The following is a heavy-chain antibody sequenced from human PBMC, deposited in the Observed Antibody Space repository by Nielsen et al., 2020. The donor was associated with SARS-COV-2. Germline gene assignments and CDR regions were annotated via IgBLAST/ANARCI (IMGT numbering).Heavy chain of an antibody. V-gene: IGHV4-34*01. CDR2: INHSGST. J-gene: IGHJ6*02. CDR3: ARDAYGDLIYGMDV. D-gene: IGHD4-17*01. Sequence: SETLSLTCAVYGGSFSGYYWSWIRQPPGKGLEWIGEINHSGSTNYNPSLKSRVTISVDTSKNQFSLKLSSVTAADTAVYSCARDAYGDLIYGMDVWGRGTTVTVSS. CDR1: GGSFSGYY.